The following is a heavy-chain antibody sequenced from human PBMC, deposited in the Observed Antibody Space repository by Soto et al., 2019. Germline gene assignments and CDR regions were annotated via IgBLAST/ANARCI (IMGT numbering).Heavy chain of an antibody. D-gene: IGHD3-3*01. CDR3: ARDPKDDDFWSGLDYYYYYGMDV. J-gene: IGHJ6*02. CDR2: ISAYNGNT. Sequence: ASVKVSCKASGYTFTSYGISWVRQAPGQGLEWMGWISAYNGNTNYAQKLQGRVTITTDASTSTAYMELSSLRSEDTAVYYCARDPKDDDFWSGLDYYYYYGMDVWGQGTTVTVSS. V-gene: IGHV1-18*04. CDR1: GYTFTSYG.